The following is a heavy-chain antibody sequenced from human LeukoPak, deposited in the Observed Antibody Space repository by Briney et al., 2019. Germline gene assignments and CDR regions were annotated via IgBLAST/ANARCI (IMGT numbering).Heavy chain of an antibody. V-gene: IGHV3-48*04. Sequence: PGGSLRLSCAASGFTFSSYSMNWVRQAPGKGLEWVSSISSSGSTIYYADSVKGRFTISRDNAKNSLYLQMNSLRAEDTAVYYCASLPTVTTSGYMDVWGKGTTVTVSS. CDR1: GFTFSSYS. J-gene: IGHJ6*03. D-gene: IGHD4-17*01. CDR3: ASLPTVTTSGYMDV. CDR2: ISSSGSTI.